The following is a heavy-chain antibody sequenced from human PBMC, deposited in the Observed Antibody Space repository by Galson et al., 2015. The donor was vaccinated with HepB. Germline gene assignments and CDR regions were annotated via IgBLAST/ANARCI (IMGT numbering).Heavy chain of an antibody. CDR3: ARGIAAAGTIGAVWFDP. D-gene: IGHD6-13*01. J-gene: IGHJ5*02. CDR1: GGSFSGYY. Sequence: SETLSLTCAVYGGSFSGYYWSWIRQPPGKGLEWIGEINHSRSTNYNPSLKSRVTISVDTSKNQFSLKLSSVTAADTAVYYCARGIAAAGTIGAVWFDPWGQGTLVTVSS. V-gene: IGHV4-34*01. CDR2: INHSRST.